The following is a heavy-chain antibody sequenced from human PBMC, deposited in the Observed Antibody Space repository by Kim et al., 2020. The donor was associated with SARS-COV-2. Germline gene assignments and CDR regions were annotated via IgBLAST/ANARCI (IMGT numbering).Heavy chain of an antibody. CDR2: ISGSGANT. V-gene: IGHV3-23*01. J-gene: IGHJ4*02. CDR3: AKKGCGSSSRCPWYYDTSDYQRLDS. D-gene: IGHD3-22*01. Sequence: GGSLRLSCAASGFTFNNYAMSWVRQAPGKGLEWVSIISGSGANTYYADSVKGRFTISRDNSKNTVYLQMNSLRAEDTAVYYCAKKGCGSSSRCPWYYDTSDYQRLDSWGQGTLVTVSS. CDR1: GFTFNNYA.